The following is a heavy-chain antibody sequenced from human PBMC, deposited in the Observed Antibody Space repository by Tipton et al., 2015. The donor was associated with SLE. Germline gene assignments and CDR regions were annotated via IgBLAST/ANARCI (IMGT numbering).Heavy chain of an antibody. CDR1: GFTFSSYG. J-gene: IGHJ3*01. Sequence: SLRLSCAASGFTFSSYGMHWVRQAPGKGLEWVAFIQYDGNKQFYADSVKGRFTISRDNSKNTLYLQMNSLRAEDTAFYYCARPVGASTRDAFDFWGQGTLVTVSS. CDR3: ARPVGASTRDAFDF. V-gene: IGHV3-30*02. D-gene: IGHD1-26*01. CDR2: IQYDGNKQ.